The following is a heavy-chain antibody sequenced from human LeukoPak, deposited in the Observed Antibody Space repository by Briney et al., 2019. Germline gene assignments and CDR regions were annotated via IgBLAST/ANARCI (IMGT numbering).Heavy chain of an antibody. J-gene: IGHJ4*02. CDR1: GFTFTNYA. V-gene: IGHV3-23*01. CDR3: AKARLSTGWAYNDY. CDR2: IVGSGGAT. D-gene: IGHD6-19*01. Sequence: GGSLRLSCAASGFTFTNYAMSWVRQAPGKGLEWASAIVGSGGATFYADSVKGRFTISRDNSKNTVFLQINSLRAEDTAVYYCAKARLSTGWAYNDYWGPGTLVTVSS.